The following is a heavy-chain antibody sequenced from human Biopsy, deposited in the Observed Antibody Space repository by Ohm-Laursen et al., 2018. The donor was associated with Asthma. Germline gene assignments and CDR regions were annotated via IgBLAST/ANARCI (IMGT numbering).Heavy chain of an antibody. Sequence: SLRLSCSASGFTFSSYGMDWVRQAPGKGLEWVALMSYDGSIKDYADSVKGRFTISRDNSMNTLYLHMNSLRVEDTAVYYCARGLDYSGRSGFDYWVQGTLVTVSS. D-gene: IGHD3-10*01. CDR1: GFTFSSYG. CDR2: MSYDGSIK. V-gene: IGHV3-33*05. J-gene: IGHJ4*02. CDR3: ARGLDYSGRSGFDY.